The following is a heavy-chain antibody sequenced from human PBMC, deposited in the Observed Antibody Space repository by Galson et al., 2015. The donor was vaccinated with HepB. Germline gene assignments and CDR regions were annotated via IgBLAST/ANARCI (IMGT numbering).Heavy chain of an antibody. J-gene: IGHJ2*01. D-gene: IGHD5-12*01. CDR2: IDPSDSYT. V-gene: IGHV5-10-1*01. CDR3: ASRYYVDIVATGHWYFDL. CDR1: GYSFTSYW. Sequence: QSGAEVKKPGESLRISCKGSGYSFTSYWISWVRQMPGRGLEWMGRIDPSDSYTNYSPSFQGHVTISADKSISTAYLQWSSLKASDTAMYYCASRYYVDIVATGHWYFDLWGRGTLVTVSS.